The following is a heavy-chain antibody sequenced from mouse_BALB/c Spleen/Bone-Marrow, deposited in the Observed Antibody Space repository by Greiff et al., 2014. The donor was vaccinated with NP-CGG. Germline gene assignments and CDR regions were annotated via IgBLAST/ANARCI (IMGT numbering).Heavy chain of an antibody. Sequence: VKLMESGPELVKPGASVKMSCKASGYTFTDSVISWVKQRTGQGLEWIGEIYPGSGSTYYNEKFKGKATLTADKSSNTAYMQLSILTSEDAAMYLCTRAKDDDDKSDGFAYWGQGTLVTVSA. CDR3: TRAKDDDDKSDGFAY. D-gene: IGHD2-4*01. V-gene: IGHV1-77*01. J-gene: IGHJ3*01. CDR2: IYPGSGST. CDR1: GYTFTDSV.